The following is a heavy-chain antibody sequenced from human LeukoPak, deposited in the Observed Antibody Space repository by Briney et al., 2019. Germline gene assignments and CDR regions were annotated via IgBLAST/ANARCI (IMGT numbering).Heavy chain of an antibody. V-gene: IGHV4-39*07. J-gene: IGHJ4*02. Sequence: SETLSLTCTVSGGSISSSSYYWGWIRQPPGKGLEWIRSIYYSGSTYYNPSLKSRVTISVDTSKNQFSLKLSSVTAADTAVYYCARDTYCSGGSCYSEGIYWGQGTLVTVSS. CDR2: IYYSGST. D-gene: IGHD2-15*01. CDR3: ARDTYCSGGSCYSEGIY. CDR1: GGSISSSSYY.